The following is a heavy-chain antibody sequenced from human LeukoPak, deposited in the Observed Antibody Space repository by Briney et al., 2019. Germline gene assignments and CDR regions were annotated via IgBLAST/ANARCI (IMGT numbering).Heavy chain of an antibody. CDR3: ARTWNNGGWYVTFDY. CDR1: GFTFSTYS. Sequence: PGGSLRLSCAASGFTFSTYSMNWVRQAPGKGLEWVSYISSSSSTIYYADSVKGRFTISRDNAENSLYPQMNSLRAEDTAVYYCARTWNNGGWYVTFDYWGQGTLVTVSS. D-gene: IGHD6-19*01. V-gene: IGHV3-48*04. J-gene: IGHJ4*02. CDR2: ISSSSSTI.